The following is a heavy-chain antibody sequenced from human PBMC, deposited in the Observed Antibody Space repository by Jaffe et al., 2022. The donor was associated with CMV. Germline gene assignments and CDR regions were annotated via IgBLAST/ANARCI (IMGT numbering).Heavy chain of an antibody. V-gene: IGHV3-30*03. J-gene: IGHJ4*02. CDR1: GFTFSAYG. Sequence: QVHLVESGGGVVQPGRSVRLSCAASGFTFSAYGMHWVRQAPGKGLEWVAVVSYDGRDTFHADSLRGRFTVSRDNSKKMIYLQMDSLRTEDSGVYFCARSTKSFWSGSYDNWGQGTLVIVSS. CDR2: VSYDGRDT. D-gene: IGHD3-3*01. CDR3: ARSTKSFWSGSYDN.